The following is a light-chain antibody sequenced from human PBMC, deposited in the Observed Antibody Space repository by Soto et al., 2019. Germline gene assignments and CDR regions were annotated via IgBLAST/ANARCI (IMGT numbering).Light chain of an antibody. CDR2: DVS. Sequence: QAVVTQPASVSGSPVQSITISCTGTSSDVGAYNYVSWYQHHPGKAPKLMIYDVSNRPSGVSNRFSGSKSGNTASLTISGLQAEDEADYYCSSYTSSSTRVFGGGTKLTVL. V-gene: IGLV2-14*03. CDR1: SSDVGAYNY. CDR3: SSYTSSSTRV. J-gene: IGLJ3*02.